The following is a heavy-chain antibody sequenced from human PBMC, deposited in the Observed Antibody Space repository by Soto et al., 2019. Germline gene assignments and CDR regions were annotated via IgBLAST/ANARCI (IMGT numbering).Heavy chain of an antibody. V-gene: IGHV3-74*03. CDR1: GLTFSNYW. CDR2: ISPDGRAT. J-gene: IGHJ3*01. CDR3: ATERSRIFNF. Sequence: PGGSLRLSCAASGLTFSNYWMHWFRQAPGKGLVYVSHISPDGRATTYADSVRGRFTISRDNGDNTLYLQMNSLSVEDTAIYYCATERSRIFNFWGQGTMVTVSS.